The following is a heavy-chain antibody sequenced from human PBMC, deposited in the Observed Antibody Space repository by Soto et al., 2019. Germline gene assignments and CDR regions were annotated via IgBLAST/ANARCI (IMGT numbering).Heavy chain of an antibody. CDR2: ISYDGSNK. J-gene: IGHJ4*02. CDR3: AKDPDIVVVPTGDYFDY. Sequence: PGGSLRLSCAASGFTFSSYGMHWVRQAPGKGLEWVAVISYDGSNKYYADSVKGRFTISRDNSKNTLYLQMNSLRAEDTAGYYCAKDPDIVVVPTGDYFDYWGQGTLVTVSS. CDR1: GFTFSSYG. V-gene: IGHV3-30*18. D-gene: IGHD2-2*01.